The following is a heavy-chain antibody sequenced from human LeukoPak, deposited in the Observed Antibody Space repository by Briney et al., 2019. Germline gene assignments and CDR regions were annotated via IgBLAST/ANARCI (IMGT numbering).Heavy chain of an antibody. D-gene: IGHD2-21*01. CDR2: LRDSNGAA. V-gene: IGHV3-23*01. J-gene: IGHJ4*02. Sequence: GASLRLSCAASGLAFSDYLMSWVRQAPGKGLEWVSTLRDSNGAAYYADSVKGRFTVSRDTSENTLYLQMNSLRSEDTAIYYCVKRPYRGGGDYPFEFWGQGTLVTVSS. CDR3: VKRPYRGGGDYPFEF. CDR1: GLAFSDYL.